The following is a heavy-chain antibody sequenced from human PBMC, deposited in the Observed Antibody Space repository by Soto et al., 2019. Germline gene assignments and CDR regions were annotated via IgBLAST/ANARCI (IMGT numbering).Heavy chain of an antibody. CDR2: IYYSGST. CDR1: GGSISSSSYY. Sequence: SETLSLTCTVSGGSISSSSYYWGWIRQPPGKGLEWIGSIYYSGSTYYNPSLKSRVTISVDTSKNQFSLKLSSVTAADTAVYYCARLLTAAGTLYYYYYYGMDVWGQGTTVTVSS. V-gene: IGHV4-39*01. D-gene: IGHD6-13*01. CDR3: ARLLTAAGTLYYYYYYGMDV. J-gene: IGHJ6*02.